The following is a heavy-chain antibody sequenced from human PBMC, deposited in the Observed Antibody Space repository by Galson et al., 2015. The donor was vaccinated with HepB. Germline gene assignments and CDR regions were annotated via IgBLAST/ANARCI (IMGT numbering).Heavy chain of an antibody. V-gene: IGHV2-70*11. CDR2: IDWGDDK. J-gene: IGHJ2*01. Sequence: PALVKPTQTLTLTCTFSGFSLSTSGMCVSWIRQPPGKALEWLARIDWGDDKYYSTSLKTRLTISKDTSKNQVVLTMTNMDPVDTATYYCTRTARIAAAGKTPYWYFDLWGRGTPVTVSS. D-gene: IGHD6-13*01. CDR1: GFSLSTSGMC. CDR3: TRTARIAAAGKTPYWYFDL.